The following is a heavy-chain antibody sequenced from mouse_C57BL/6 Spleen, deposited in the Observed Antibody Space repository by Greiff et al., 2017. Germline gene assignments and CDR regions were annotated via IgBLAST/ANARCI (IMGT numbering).Heavy chain of an antibody. Sequence: QVQLQQPGAELVKPGASVKLSCKASGYTFTSYWMHWVKQRPGQGLEWIGMIHPNSGSTNYNEKFKSKDTLTVDKSSSTAYMQLSSLTSEDSAVYYCASLGGSRDYFDYWGQGTTLTVSS. D-gene: IGHD1-1*01. V-gene: IGHV1-64*01. CDR3: ASLGGSRDYFDY. CDR2: IHPNSGST. J-gene: IGHJ2*01. CDR1: GYTFTSYW.